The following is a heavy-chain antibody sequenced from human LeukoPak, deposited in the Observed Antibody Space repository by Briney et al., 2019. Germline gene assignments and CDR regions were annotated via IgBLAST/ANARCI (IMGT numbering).Heavy chain of an antibody. CDR2: ISSSGSTI. V-gene: IGHV3-48*03. D-gene: IGHD3-10*01. CDR3: ARDTAGSGKFDY. Sequence: GGSLRLSCAASGFTFSSYEMNWVRQAPGKGLEWVSYISSSGSTIYYADSVKGRFTISRDNSKNTLYLQMNSLRAEDTAVYYCARDTAGSGKFDYWGQGTLVTVSS. CDR1: GFTFSSYE. J-gene: IGHJ4*02.